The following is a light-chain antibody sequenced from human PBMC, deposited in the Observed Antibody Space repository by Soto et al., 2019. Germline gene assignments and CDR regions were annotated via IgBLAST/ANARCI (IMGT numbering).Light chain of an antibody. V-gene: IGKV1-5*01. CDR1: QRVDRW. CDR3: QQYKDYTYT. CDR2: DAS. Sequence: DIQMTQSPATLSASVGDRVTITCRASQRVDRWLAWYQQKPGQAPKLLISDASTLESGVPSRFSGSGSVTAFTPTISSLQPDGFATSYCQQYKDYTYTFGQGTRVESK. J-gene: IGKJ2*01.